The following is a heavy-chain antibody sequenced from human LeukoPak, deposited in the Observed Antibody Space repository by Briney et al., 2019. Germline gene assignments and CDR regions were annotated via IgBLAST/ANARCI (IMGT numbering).Heavy chain of an antibody. CDR1: GFTFSNYA. J-gene: IGHJ3*02. CDR2: ISGSGSSS. V-gene: IGHV3-23*01. CDR3: AKDPPRGSSDSFDI. Sequence: GGSPRLSCVASGFTFSNYAMNWVRQAPGKGLEWVSGISGSGSSSYYADSVKGRFTISRDNSKNTLYLQLDSLRAEDSAVYYCAKDPPRGSSDSFDIWGRGTGITVSS. D-gene: IGHD6-19*01.